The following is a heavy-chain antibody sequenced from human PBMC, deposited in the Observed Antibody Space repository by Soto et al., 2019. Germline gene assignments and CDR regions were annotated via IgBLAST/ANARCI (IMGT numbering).Heavy chain of an antibody. Sequence: QVQLVQSGAEVKKPGASVKVSCKASGYTFTSYGISWVRQAPGQGLEWMGWISAYNGNTNYAQKLQGRDTMNTDTATSTAYMELRSLRTEDTAVNYSARDSAFPLPTVENFNYWGQGTLVTVSS. J-gene: IGHJ4*02. V-gene: IGHV1-18*01. CDR3: ARDSAFPLPTVENFNY. D-gene: IGHD4-17*01. CDR2: ISAYNGNT. CDR1: GYTFTSYG.